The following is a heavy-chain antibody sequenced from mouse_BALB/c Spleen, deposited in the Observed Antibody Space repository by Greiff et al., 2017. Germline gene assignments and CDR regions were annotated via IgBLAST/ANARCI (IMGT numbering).Heavy chain of an antibody. CDR1: GDSITSGY. CDR2: ISYSGST. D-gene: IGHD1-1*02. Sequence: EVQVVESGPSLVKPSQTLSLTCSVTGDSITSGYWNWIRKFPGNKLEYMGYISYSGSTYYNPSLKSRISITRDTSKNQYYLQLNSVTTEDTATYYCARYNGGYYRYFDVWGAGTTVTVSS. CDR3: ARYNGGYYRYFDV. V-gene: IGHV3-8*02. J-gene: IGHJ1*01.